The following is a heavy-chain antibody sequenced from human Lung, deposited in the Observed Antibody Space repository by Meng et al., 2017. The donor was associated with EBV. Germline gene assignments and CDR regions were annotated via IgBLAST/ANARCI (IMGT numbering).Heavy chain of an antibody. D-gene: IGHD3-10*01. Sequence: QVQLVQSGGEVKKPGASVKVSCKTSGYTFTNYVIHWVRQAPGQGLEWMGIINPSGGSTTYAQKFQGRVIMTRDSSTSTVYMELSSLRSEDTAVYYCARGSGSGGDFCDYWGQGPLVTVSS. CDR2: INPSGGST. CDR1: GYTFTNYV. CDR3: ARGSGSGGDFCDY. V-gene: IGHV1-46*01. J-gene: IGHJ4*02.